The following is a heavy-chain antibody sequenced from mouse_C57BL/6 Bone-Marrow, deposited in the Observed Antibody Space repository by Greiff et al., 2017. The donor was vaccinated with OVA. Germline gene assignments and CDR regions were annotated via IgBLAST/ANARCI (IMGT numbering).Heavy chain of an antibody. J-gene: IGHJ2*01. CDR3: ARDYYGSSYY. CDR2: IDPSDSYT. CDR1: GYTFTSYW. V-gene: IGHV1-59*01. D-gene: IGHD1-1*01. Sequence: QVQLQQPGAELVRPGTSVKLSCKASGYTFTSYWMHWVKQRPGQGLEWIGVIDPSDSYTNYNQKFKGKATLTVDTSSSTAYMQLSSLTSEDSAVYYCARDYYGSSYYWGQGTTLTVSS.